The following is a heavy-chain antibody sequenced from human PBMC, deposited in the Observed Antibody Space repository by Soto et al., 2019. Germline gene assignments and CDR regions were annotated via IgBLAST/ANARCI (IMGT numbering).Heavy chain of an antibody. CDR3: ARLAAAGTPISDY. J-gene: IGHJ4*02. D-gene: IGHD6-13*01. V-gene: IGHV1-69*02. CDR1: GGTFSSYT. Sequence: QVQLVQSGAEVKKPGSSVKVSCKASGGTFSSYTISWVRQAPGQGLEWMGRIIPILGIANYAQKFQGRVTITPDKSTSTAYMELSSLSSEDTAVYYCARLAAAGTPISDYWGQGTLVTVSS. CDR2: IIPILGIA.